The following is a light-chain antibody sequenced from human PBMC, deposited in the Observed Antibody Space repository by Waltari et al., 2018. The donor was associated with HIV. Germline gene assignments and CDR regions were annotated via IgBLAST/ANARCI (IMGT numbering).Light chain of an antibody. J-gene: IGLJ1*01. V-gene: IGLV1-51*02. CDR1: ISHVAAHS. CDR2: ENN. Sequence: QSVMTQPPSMSAAPGPKVTISCPGGISHVAAHSVSRYQQVPGEAPKLRMYENNKRPSGIPDRFSGSKSGTSATLDITGLQTGDEADYYCGTWDSSLSAYVFGTGTKVPVL. CDR3: GTWDSSLSAYV.